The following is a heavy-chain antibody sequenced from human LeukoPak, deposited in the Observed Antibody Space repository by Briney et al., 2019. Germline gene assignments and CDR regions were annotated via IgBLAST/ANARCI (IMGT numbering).Heavy chain of an antibody. CDR3: ARDIRGYQSF. CDR1: GDSISSGDYY. CDR2: IYTSGTT. J-gene: IGHJ4*02. V-gene: IGHV4-61*02. D-gene: IGHD3-16*02. Sequence: SETLSLTCTVSGDSISSGDYYWSWIRQPAGKGLEWIGRIYTSGTTNYNPSLKSRVTISVDTSKNQFSLKLSSVTAADTAVYYCARDIRGYQSFWGQGTLVTVSS.